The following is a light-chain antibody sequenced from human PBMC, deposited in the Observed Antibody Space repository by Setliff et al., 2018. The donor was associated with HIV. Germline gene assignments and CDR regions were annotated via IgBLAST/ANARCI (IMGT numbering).Light chain of an antibody. CDR1: SSNIGTGYD. CDR3: QSYDSSLSGFV. CDR2: DNN. V-gene: IGLV1-40*01. J-gene: IGLJ1*01. Sequence: QSVLTQPPSVSWAPGQRVTISCAGSSSNIGTGYDVHWYQQLPGTAPKLLIHDNNNRPSGVPDRFPGSKSGTSASLAITGLQAEDEADYYCQSYDSSLSGFVFGSGTKVTVL.